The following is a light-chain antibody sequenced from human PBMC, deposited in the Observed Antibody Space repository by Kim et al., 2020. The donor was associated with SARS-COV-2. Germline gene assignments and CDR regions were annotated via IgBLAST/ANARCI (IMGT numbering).Light chain of an antibody. Sequence: NFMLTQPHSVSESPGKTVTISCTHSSGSIASNYVQWYQQRPGSAPTTVIYEDNQRPSGVPDRFSGSIDSSSNPASLTISGLKTEDEADYYCQSYDSSIVVFGGGTQLTVL. CDR2: EDN. CDR3: QSYDSSIVV. J-gene: IGLJ2*01. CDR1: SGSIASNY. V-gene: IGLV6-57*04.